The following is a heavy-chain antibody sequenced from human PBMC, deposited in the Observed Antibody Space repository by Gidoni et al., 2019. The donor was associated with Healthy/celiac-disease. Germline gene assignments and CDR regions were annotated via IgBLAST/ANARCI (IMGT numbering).Heavy chain of an antibody. Sequence: EVQLLESGGGLVQPGGSLRLSCSSSGFTFSSYAMSWVRQAPGKGLGWVSAISGSGGSTYYADSVKGRFTISRDNSKNTLYLQMNSLRAEDTAVYYCAKAALWFGELLPYYYGMDVWGQGTTVTVSS. V-gene: IGHV3-23*01. J-gene: IGHJ6*02. D-gene: IGHD3-10*01. CDR2: ISGSGGST. CDR1: GFTFSSYA. CDR3: AKAALWFGELLPYYYGMDV.